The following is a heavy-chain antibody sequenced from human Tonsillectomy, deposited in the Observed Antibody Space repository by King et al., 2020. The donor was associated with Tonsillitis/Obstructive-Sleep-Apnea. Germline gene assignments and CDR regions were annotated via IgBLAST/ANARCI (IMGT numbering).Heavy chain of an antibody. Sequence: QLQESCPGLVKPSETLSLTCTVSCDSIISSTYYWGWIRQPPGKGLEWIGSFYSSGSTYYNPSLKGRVTISVDSSKNHSSLQLTSVTAADTAVYFCATVIRGLDYGGQGILVTVSS. CDR2: FYSSGST. D-gene: IGHD4-17*01. J-gene: IGHJ4*02. V-gene: IGHV4-39*02. CDR3: ATVIRGLDY. CDR1: CDSIISSTYY.